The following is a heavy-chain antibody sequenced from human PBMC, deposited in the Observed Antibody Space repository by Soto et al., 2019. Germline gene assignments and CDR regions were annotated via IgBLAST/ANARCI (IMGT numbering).Heavy chain of an antibody. CDR3: ARERFDGDCSSTSCYQRLDP. CDR2: IIPIFGTA. CDR1: GGTFSSYA. V-gene: IGHV1-69*13. Sequence: ASVKVSCKASGGTFSSYAISWVRQAPGQGLEWMGGIIPIFGTANYAQKFQGRVTITADESTSTAYMELSSLRSEDTAVYYCARERFDGDCSSTSCYQRLDPWGQGTLVTVYS. J-gene: IGHJ5*02. D-gene: IGHD2-2*01.